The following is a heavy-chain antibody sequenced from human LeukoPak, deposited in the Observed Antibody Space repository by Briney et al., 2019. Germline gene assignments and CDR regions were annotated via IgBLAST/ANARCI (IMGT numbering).Heavy chain of an antibody. CDR1: GGSFSGYY. J-gene: IGHJ4*02. Sequence: KPSETLSLTCTVYGGSFSGYYGSWIRQPPGKGLEGIGGVNESGNTNYNASLKSRVTISVDTSNNQFSLNLNSVTAADTAMYYCARGSDAYKTGYWGQGTLVTVSS. CDR2: VNESGNT. D-gene: IGHD5-24*01. CDR3: ARGSDAYKTGY. V-gene: IGHV4-34*01.